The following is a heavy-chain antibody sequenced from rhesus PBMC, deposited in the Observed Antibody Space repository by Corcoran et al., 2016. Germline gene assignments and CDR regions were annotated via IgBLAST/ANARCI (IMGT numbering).Heavy chain of an antibody. Sequence: QLQLQESGPGLVKPSETLSVNCTVPGGSISRGYWSWIRQAPGKGLEWIGYIYGSGSSTNYNPSLKSRVTLSVDTSKNQLSLKLSSVTAADTAVYYCASVPRNWGQGVLVTVSS. CDR3: ASVPRN. CDR2: IYGSGSST. V-gene: IGHV4-169*02. J-gene: IGHJ4*01. CDR1: GGSISRGY.